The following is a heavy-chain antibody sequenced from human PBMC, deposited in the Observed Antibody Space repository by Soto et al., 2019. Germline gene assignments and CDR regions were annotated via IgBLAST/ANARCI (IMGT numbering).Heavy chain of an antibody. D-gene: IGHD3-22*01. CDR3: ARASTYYYDSSGYSPYNWFDP. CDR1: GGSISSGGYS. Sequence: SETLSLTCAVSGGSISSGGYSWSWIRQPPGKGLEWIGYIYHSGSTYYNPSLKSRVTISVDRSKNQFSLKLSSVTAADAAVYYCARASTYYYDSSGYSPYNWFDPWGQGTLVTVSS. CDR2: IYHSGST. V-gene: IGHV4-30-2*01. J-gene: IGHJ5*02.